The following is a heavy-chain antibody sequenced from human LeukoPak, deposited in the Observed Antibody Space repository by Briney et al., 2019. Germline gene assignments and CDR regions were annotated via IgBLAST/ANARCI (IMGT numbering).Heavy chain of an antibody. CDR1: GFRFSDYS. CDR2: IGISSGNT. J-gene: IGHJ4*02. Sequence: GGSLRLSCAASGFRFSDYSMNWVRQAPGKGLEWISYIGISSGNTNYADSVKGRFTISGDKAKNSLYLQMNSLRVGDTAVYYCARDYKYAFDNWGQGTLVTVSS. V-gene: IGHV3-48*01. D-gene: IGHD5-24*01. CDR3: ARDYKYAFDN.